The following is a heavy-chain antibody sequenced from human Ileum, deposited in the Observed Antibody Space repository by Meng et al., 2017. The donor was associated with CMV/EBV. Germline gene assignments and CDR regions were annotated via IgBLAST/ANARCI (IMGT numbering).Heavy chain of an antibody. J-gene: IGHJ4*02. CDR1: DSASISTES. CDR2: TWYGSKWYY. D-gene: IGHD3-10*01. V-gene: IGHV6-1*01. CDR3: TYGWPLKY. Sequence: QLHLHQSGPGLVKPSQTLSLTCAGDSASISTESWNWIRQSPSRGLEWLGRTWYGSKWYYEYAVSVKSRITIIPDTSQNQISLQLNSVTPDDTAVYYCTYGWPLKYWGQGSLVTVSS.